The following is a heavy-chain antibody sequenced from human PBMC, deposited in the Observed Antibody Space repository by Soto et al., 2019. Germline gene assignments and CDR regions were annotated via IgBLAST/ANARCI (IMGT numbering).Heavy chain of an antibody. Sequence: SETLSLTCTVSGGSISSYYWSWIRQPPRKGLEWIGYIYYSGSTNYNPSLKSRVTISVDTSKNQFSLKLSSVTAADTAVYYCARSEYGDYVSLWGQGTLVTVSS. CDR3: ARSEYGDYVSL. J-gene: IGHJ4*02. CDR2: IYYSGST. CDR1: GGSISSYY. D-gene: IGHD4-17*01. V-gene: IGHV4-59*01.